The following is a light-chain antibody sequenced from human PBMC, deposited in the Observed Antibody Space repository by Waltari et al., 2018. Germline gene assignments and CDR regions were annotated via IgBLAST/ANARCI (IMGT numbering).Light chain of an antibody. CDR2: DAS. CDR3: QQRADWL. V-gene: IGKV3-11*01. J-gene: IGKJ4*01. Sequence: IVLTQAPATLSLSPGERATLSCRASQSVGSHLAWYQQKPGQAPRLLIYDASNSATGIPARFSGSGSGTDFTLTISGLEPEDCAVYYCQQRADWLFGGGTKVEIK. CDR1: QSVGSH.